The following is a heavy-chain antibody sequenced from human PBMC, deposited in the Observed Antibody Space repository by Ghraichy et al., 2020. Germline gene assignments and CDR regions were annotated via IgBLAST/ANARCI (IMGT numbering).Heavy chain of an antibody. CDR1: GFTFSNYA. CDR2: ISGSGGDT. CDR3: AKHRSVVVTAASNY. Sequence: GGSLRLSCAASGFTFSNYAMSWVRQAPGKGLEWVSVISGSGGDTFYADAVKGRFTISRDNSKNTLDLQMNSLRVEDTAIYFCAKHRSVVVTAASNYWGQGTLVTVSS. J-gene: IGHJ4*02. D-gene: IGHD2-21*02. V-gene: IGHV3-23*01.